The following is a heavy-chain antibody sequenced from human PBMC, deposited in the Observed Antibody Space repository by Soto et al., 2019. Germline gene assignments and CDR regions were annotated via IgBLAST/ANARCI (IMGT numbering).Heavy chain of an antibody. CDR2: ISSSSSYI. J-gene: IGHJ6*02. CDR1: GFTFSSYS. V-gene: IGHV3-21*01. Sequence: GGSLRLSCAASGFTFSSYSMNWVRQAPGKGLEWVSSISSSSSYIYYADSVKGRFTISRDNSKNTLYLQMNSLRAEDTAVYYCARDESEDYYYYGMDVWGQGTTVTVSS. CDR3: ARDESEDYYYYGMDV.